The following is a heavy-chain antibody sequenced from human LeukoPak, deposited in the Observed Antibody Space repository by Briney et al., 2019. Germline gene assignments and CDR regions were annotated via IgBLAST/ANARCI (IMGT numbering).Heavy chain of an antibody. D-gene: IGHD3-10*01. CDR1: GYTFTSYG. V-gene: IGHV1-18*01. CDR3: AGFRAGVGEPYGDY. CDR2: ISAYNGNT. Sequence: ASVKVSCKASGYTFTSYGISWVRQAPGQGLEWMGWISAYNGNTNYAQKLQGRVTMTTGTSTSTAYMDLRSLTSDDTAVYFCAGFRAGVGEPYGDYWGQGTLVTVSS. J-gene: IGHJ4*02.